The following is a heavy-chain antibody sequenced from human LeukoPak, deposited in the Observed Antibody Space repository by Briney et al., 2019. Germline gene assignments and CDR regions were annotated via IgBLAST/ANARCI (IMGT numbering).Heavy chain of an antibody. CDR3: TRRSDTSGSTSGLDI. CDR1: GFTFSGSA. CDR2: IRGRANGYAT. Sequence: TGGSLGLSCAASGFTFSGSAIHWVRQASGKGLEWVGRIRGRANGYATAFATSVRGRFTIFRDGSENTAYLQMSSLKTEDTAIYYCTRRSDTSGSTSGLDIWGQGTLVTVSS. V-gene: IGHV3-73*01. J-gene: IGHJ3*02. D-gene: IGHD6-13*01.